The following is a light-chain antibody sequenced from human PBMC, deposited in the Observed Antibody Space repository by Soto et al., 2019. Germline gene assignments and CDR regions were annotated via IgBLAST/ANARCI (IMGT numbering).Light chain of an antibody. CDR2: TAS. Sequence: IQLTQSPSFLSASVGDRITVTCRASQGISSSLAWYQQKPGKVPKLLIYTASTLQGGVPSRFSGSGSGTEFALTISSLQPEDFATYYCQQLYSYPWTFGQGTKVEIK. J-gene: IGKJ1*01. CDR1: QGISSS. V-gene: IGKV1-9*01. CDR3: QQLYSYPWT.